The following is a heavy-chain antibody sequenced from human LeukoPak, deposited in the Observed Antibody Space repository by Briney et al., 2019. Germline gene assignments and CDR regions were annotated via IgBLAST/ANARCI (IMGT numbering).Heavy chain of an antibody. CDR1: GGTFSSYA. CDR2: IIPIFGTA. Sequence: SVRVSCKASGGTFSSYAISWVRQAPGQGLEWMGGIIPIFGTANYAQKFQGRVTITADESTSTAYMELSSLRSEDTAVYYCARDGGYCSSTSCWGDYFDYWGQGTLVTVSS. V-gene: IGHV1-69*13. J-gene: IGHJ4*02. D-gene: IGHD2-2*01. CDR3: ARDGGYCSSTSCWGDYFDY.